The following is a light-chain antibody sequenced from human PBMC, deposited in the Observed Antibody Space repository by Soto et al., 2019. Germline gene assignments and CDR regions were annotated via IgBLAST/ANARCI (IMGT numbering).Light chain of an antibody. J-gene: IGKJ1*01. V-gene: IGKV3-20*01. Sequence: EIVLTQSPGTLSLSPGERATLSCRASQSVSSSYLAWYQQKPGQAPRLLIYGASSRATGISERFSGSVSGTDFTLTISRREPEDFAVYCCQQYGSSRTFGQGTKVEIK. CDR3: QQYGSSRT. CDR2: GAS. CDR1: QSVSSSY.